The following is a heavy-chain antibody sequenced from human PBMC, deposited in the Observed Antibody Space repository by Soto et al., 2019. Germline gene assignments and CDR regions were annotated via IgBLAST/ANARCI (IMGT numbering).Heavy chain of an antibody. CDR3: ARDGSAYYDILTGYHL. CDR1: GGTFSSYA. CDR2: IIPIFGTA. J-gene: IGHJ4*02. V-gene: IGHV1-69*13. D-gene: IGHD3-9*01. Sequence: SVKVSCKASGGTFSSYAISWVRQAPGQGLEWMGGIIPIFGTANYAQKFQGRVTITADESTSAAYMELSSLRSEDTAVYYCARDGSAYYDILTGYHLWGQGTLVTVS.